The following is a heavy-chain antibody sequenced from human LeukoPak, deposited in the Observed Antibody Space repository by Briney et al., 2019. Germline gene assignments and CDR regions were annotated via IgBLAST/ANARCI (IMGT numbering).Heavy chain of an antibody. CDR3: AKGYDFWSGGIDY. D-gene: IGHD3-3*01. Sequence: GGSLRLSCAASGFTFSGSATSWVRQAPGKGLEWVSTISGSGGSTFYADSVKGRFTISRDNSKNTLYLQMNSLRAEDTAVYYCAKGYDFWSGGIDYWGQGTLVTVSS. J-gene: IGHJ4*02. CDR2: ISGSGGST. CDR1: GFTFSGSA. V-gene: IGHV3-23*01.